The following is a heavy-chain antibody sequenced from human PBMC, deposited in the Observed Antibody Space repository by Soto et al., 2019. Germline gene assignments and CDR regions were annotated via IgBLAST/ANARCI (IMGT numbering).Heavy chain of an antibody. CDR2: IYYSGST. CDR3: ARVGGYNWNYESPHYFDY. D-gene: IGHD1-7*01. J-gene: IGHJ4*02. Sequence: QVQLQESGPGLVKPSQTLSLTCTVSGGSISSGDYYWSWIRQPPGKGLEWIGYIYYSGSTYYNPSLKSRVTISVDTSKNQFSRKLSSVTAADTAVYYCARVGGYNWNYESPHYFDYWGQGTLVTVSS. CDR1: GGSISSGDYY. V-gene: IGHV4-30-4*01.